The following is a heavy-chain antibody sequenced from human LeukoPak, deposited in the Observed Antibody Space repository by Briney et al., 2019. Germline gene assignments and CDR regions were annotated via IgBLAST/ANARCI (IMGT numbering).Heavy chain of an antibody. V-gene: IGHV1-69*13. Sequence: SVKVSCKASGGTFISYAISWVRQAPGQGLEWMGGIIPIFGTANYAQKFQGRVTITADESTSTAYMELSSLRSEDTAVYYCARESGEEYSSSSPFDYWGQGTLVTVSS. D-gene: IGHD6-6*01. CDR1: GGTFISYA. CDR3: ARESGEEYSSSSPFDY. CDR2: IIPIFGTA. J-gene: IGHJ4*02.